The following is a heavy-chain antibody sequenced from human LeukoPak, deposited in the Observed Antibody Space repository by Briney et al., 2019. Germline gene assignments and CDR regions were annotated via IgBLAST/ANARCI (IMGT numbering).Heavy chain of an antibody. CDR3: GRMIRGVRYDDFDI. CDR1: GGSISSYY. V-gene: IGHV4-59*01. Sequence: PSETLSLTCTVSGGSISSYYWSWVRQPPGEGLEWMGYIYYSGSTNYNPSPKRRVTIPADTSKHQFSLKLSSVTAADTAVYYCGRMIRGVRYDDFDIWGQGTMVTVSS. CDR2: IYYSGST. D-gene: IGHD3-10*01. J-gene: IGHJ3*02.